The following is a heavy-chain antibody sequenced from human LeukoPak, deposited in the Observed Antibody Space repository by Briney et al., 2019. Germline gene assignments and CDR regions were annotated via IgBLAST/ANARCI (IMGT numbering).Heavy chain of an antibody. V-gene: IGHV3-48*02. CDR3: ARDSISDYGDFMAFDI. CDR1: GFTFSSYS. D-gene: IGHD4-17*01. Sequence: GGSLRLSCAASGFTFSSYSMNWVRLAPGKGLEWVSYISSSSSTIYYADSVKGRFTISRDNAKNSLYLQMNSLRDEDTAVYYCARDSISDYGDFMAFDIWGQGTMVTVSS. CDR2: ISSSSSTI. J-gene: IGHJ3*02.